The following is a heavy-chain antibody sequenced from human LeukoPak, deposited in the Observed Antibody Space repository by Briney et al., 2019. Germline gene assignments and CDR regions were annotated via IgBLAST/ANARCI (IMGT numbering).Heavy chain of an antibody. CDR2: IYYSGST. V-gene: IGHV4-31*03. Sequence: SETLSLTCTVSGGSISSGGYYWSWIRQHPGKGLEWIGYIYYSGSTYYNPSLKSRVTISVDTSKNQFSLKLSSVTAADTAVYYCARDAGYTPTFDYWGQGTLVXVSS. CDR1: GGSISSGGYY. D-gene: IGHD6-13*01. CDR3: ARDAGYTPTFDY. J-gene: IGHJ4*02.